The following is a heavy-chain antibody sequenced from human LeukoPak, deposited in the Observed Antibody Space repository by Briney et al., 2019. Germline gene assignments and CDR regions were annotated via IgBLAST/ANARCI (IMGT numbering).Heavy chain of an antibody. D-gene: IGHD6-13*01. CDR1: GFTFSSYG. CDR3: AKERYSSSWYGPTHYYYYGMDV. Sequence: GGSLRLSCAASGFTFSSYGMHWVRQAPGKGLEWVAVISYDGSNKYYADSVKGRFTISRDNSKGTLYLQMNSLRAEDTAVYYCAKERYSSSWYGPTHYYYYGMDVWGQGTTVTVSS. J-gene: IGHJ6*02. CDR2: ISYDGSNK. V-gene: IGHV3-30*18.